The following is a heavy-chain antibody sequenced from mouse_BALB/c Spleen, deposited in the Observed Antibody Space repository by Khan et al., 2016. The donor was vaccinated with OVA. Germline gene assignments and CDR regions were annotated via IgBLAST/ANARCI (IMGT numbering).Heavy chain of an antibody. D-gene: IGHD1-2*01. V-gene: IGHV3-1*02. Sequence: DVQLQESGPGLVKPSQSLSLTCTVTGYSITSGYGWNWIRQFPGNKLEWMGYIRYSGSTNYNQSFKSRTSITRDTSNNQFFLQLNSVTTEDTATYYCARTASIKYWGQGTTLTVSS. CDR2: IRYSGST. CDR3: ARTASIKY. CDR1: GYSITSGYG. J-gene: IGHJ2*01.